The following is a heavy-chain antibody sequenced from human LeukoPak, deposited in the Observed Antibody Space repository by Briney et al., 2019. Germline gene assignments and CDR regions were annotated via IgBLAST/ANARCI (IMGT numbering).Heavy chain of an antibody. Sequence: SQTLSLTCAISGDSVSSNSVAWNWIRQSPSRGLDWLGRIYYRSKWYNDYAVSVESRITINPNTTKNRFSLQLNSVTPEDTAVYYCARERGGNNYGYVFDYWGQGTLVTVSS. CDR1: GDSVSSNSVA. V-gene: IGHV6-1*01. D-gene: IGHD5-18*01. CDR2: IYYRSKWYN. CDR3: ARERGGNNYGYVFDY. J-gene: IGHJ4*02.